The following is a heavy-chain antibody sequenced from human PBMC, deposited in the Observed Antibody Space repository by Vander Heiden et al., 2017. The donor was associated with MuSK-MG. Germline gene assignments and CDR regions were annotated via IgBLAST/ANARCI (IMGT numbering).Heavy chain of an antibody. D-gene: IGHD7-27*01. J-gene: IGHJ4*02. CDR1: GFTFSTNA. CDR3: AKNNWGYSDY. Sequence: EVQLLESGGGLVQPGGSLRLSCAASGFTFSTNAMTWVRQAPGKGLEWVSVITAGGDNTYYTDSVKGRFTISRDNSKNTLYLQMTRLGAEDTAVYYCAKNNWGYSDYWGQGTLVTVSS. CDR2: ITAGGDNT. V-gene: IGHV3-23*01.